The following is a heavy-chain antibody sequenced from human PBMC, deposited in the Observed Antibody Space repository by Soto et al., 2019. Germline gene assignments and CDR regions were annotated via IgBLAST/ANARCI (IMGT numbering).Heavy chain of an antibody. CDR1: GGSLSGYY. Sequence: SETLSLTCAVYGGSLSGYYWSWIRQPPGKGLEWIGEINLSGSTNYNPSLKSRVTISVDTSKNQFSLKLSSVTAADTAVYYCAGDTIFGVVRYYGMDVWGQGTTVTVSS. CDR3: AGDTIFGVVRYYGMDV. J-gene: IGHJ6*02. D-gene: IGHD3-3*01. V-gene: IGHV4-34*01. CDR2: INLSGST.